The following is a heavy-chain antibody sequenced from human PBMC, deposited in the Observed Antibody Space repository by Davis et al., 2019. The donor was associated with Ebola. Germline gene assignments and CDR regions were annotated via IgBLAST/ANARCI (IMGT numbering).Heavy chain of an antibody. D-gene: IGHD3-10*01. CDR3: ARAVYYYGSGSYSDYFDY. V-gene: IGHV3-21*01. CDR1: GFTFSSYE. Sequence: GASLNISCAASGFTFSSYEMNWVRPAPGQGLESVSSISSSSSYIYYADSVKGRFTISRDNAKNSLYLQMNSLRAEDTAVYYCARAVYYYGSGSYSDYFDYWGQGTLVTVSS. J-gene: IGHJ4*02. CDR2: ISSSSSYI.